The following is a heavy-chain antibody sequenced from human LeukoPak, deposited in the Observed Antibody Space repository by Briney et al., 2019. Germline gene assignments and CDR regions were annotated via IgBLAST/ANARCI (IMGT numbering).Heavy chain of an antibody. J-gene: IGHJ4*02. V-gene: IGHV3-11*04. CDR2: ISSSGSTI. CDR3: ARDLSHRDGYNYYFDY. D-gene: IGHD5-24*01. Sequence: PGGSLRLSCTVSGFTVSSNSMSWIRQAPGKGLEWVSYISSSGSTIYYADSVKGRFTISRDNAKNSLYLQMNSLRAEDTAVYYCARDLSHRDGYNYYFDYWGQGTLVTVSS. CDR1: GFTVSSNS.